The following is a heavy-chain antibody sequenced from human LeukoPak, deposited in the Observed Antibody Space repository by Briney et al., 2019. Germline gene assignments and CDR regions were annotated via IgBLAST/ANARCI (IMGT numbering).Heavy chain of an antibody. CDR3: AKDRSPYYYGSGSYLFDY. Sequence: GGSLRLSCAASGFTFDDYAMHWVRQAPGKGLEWVSGISWNSGSIGYADSVKGRFTISRDNAKNSLYLQMNSLRAEDTALYYSAKDRSPYYYGSGSYLFDYWGQGTLVTVSP. CDR2: ISWNSGSI. J-gene: IGHJ4*02. V-gene: IGHV3-9*01. CDR1: GFTFDDYA. D-gene: IGHD3-10*01.